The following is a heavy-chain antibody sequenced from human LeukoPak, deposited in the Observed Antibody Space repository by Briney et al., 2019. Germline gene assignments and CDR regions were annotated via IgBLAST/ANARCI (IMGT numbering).Heavy chain of an antibody. CDR1: GGSISRNY. D-gene: IGHD3-10*01. Sequence: PSETLSLTCKVSGGSISRNYWSWIRQSPGKGLEWIGYIYYSGSTNYNPSLKSRVTISVDTSKNQFSLKLSSVTAADTAVYYCARDSALCGSGSYPTYCLSPWETDYWGQGTLVTVSS. CDR3: ARDSALCGSGSYPTYCLSPWETDY. V-gene: IGHV4-59*01. CDR2: IYYSGST. J-gene: IGHJ4*02.